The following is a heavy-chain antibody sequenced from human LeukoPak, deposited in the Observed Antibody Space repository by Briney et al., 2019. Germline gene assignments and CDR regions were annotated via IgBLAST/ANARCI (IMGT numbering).Heavy chain of an antibody. J-gene: IGHJ6*02. CDR1: GYTFTSYY. CDR2: INPSGGST. Sequence: ASVKVSCKASGYTFTSYYMHWVRQAPGQGLEWMGIINPSGGSTSYAQKFQGRVTMTRDTSTSTVYMELSSLRSGDTAVYYCARELSIAAAGHYYYYGMDVWGQGTTVTVSS. V-gene: IGHV1-46*01. D-gene: IGHD6-13*01. CDR3: ARELSIAAAGHYYYYGMDV.